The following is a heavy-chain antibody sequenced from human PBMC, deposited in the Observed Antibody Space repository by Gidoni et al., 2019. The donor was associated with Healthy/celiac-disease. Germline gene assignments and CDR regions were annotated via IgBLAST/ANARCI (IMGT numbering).Heavy chain of an antibody. V-gene: IGHV1-69*08. CDR1: VGTFSSYT. J-gene: IGHJ6*02. D-gene: IGHD1-1*01. CDR3: ARDIGTPYYYYGMDV. CDR2: IIPILGIA. Sequence: QVQLVQSGTEVKKPGSSVKVSCNVSVGTFSSYTISWVRQAPGQGLEWMGRIIPILGIANYAQKFQGRVTITADKSTSTAYMELSSLRSEDTAVYYCARDIGTPYYYYGMDVWGQGTTVTVSS.